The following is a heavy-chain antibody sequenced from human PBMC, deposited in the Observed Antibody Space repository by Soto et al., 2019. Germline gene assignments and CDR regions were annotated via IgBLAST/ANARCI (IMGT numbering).Heavy chain of an antibody. V-gene: IGHV3-33*01. CDR1: GFTFSSYG. J-gene: IGHJ4*02. CDR3: ARVPNSSGWFYFDY. CDR2: LWYDGSNK. D-gene: IGHD6-19*01. Sequence: QVQLVESGGGVVQPGRSLRLSCAASGFTFSSYGMHWVRQAPGKGLEWVAVLWYDGSNKYYADSVKGRFTISRDNSKNPLYLQMNSLRAEDTAVYYCARVPNSSGWFYFDYWGQGTLVTVSS.